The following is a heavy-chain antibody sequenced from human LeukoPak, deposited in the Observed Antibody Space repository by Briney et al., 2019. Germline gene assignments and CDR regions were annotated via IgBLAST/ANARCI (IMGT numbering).Heavy chain of an antibody. CDR1: GFTFDRHT. J-gene: IGHJ6*02. Sequence: GGSLRLSCAASGFTFDRHTMHWVRKPPGKGPEWVSLIGWDGTNIDYADSVKGRFTISRDNSKNFVYLQMHSLRTEDTALYYCTKDMEWGMDVWGQGTTVIVSS. CDR3: TKDMEWGMDV. D-gene: IGHD3-3*01. V-gene: IGHV3-43*01. CDR2: IGWDGTNI.